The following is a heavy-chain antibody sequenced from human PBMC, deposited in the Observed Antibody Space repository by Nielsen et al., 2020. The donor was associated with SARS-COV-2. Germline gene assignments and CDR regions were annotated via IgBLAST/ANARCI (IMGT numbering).Heavy chain of an antibody. J-gene: IGHJ4*02. D-gene: IGHD3-9*01. Sequence: QAPGKGLVWVSRFYNDGISRSYADSVRGRFTISRDNAKNTLYLQMNSLRAEDTAVYYCAKDGVRAYYDILTGYYYGAGAEYYFDYWGQGTLVTVSS. V-gene: IGHV3-74*01. CDR3: AKDGVRAYYDILTGYYYGAGAEYYFDY. CDR2: FYNDGISR.